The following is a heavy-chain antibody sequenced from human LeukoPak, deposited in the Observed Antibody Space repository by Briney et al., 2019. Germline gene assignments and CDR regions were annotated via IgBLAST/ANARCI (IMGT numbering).Heavy chain of an antibody. CDR2: IYYSGST. V-gene: IGHV4-59*01. D-gene: IGHD3-22*01. CDR1: GGSISSYY. J-gene: IGHJ3*02. CDR3: AREATGTGDSSGYYPQDAFDI. Sequence: SETLSLTCTASGGSISSYYWSWIRQPPGKGLEWIGYIYYSGSTNYNPSLKRRVTISVDTSKNQFSLKLSSVTAADTAVYYCAREATGTGDSSGYYPQDAFDIWGQGTMVTVSS.